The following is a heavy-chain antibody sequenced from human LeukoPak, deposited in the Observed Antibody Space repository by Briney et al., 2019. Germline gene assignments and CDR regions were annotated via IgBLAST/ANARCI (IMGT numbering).Heavy chain of an antibody. V-gene: IGHV4-30-2*01. CDR2: IYHSGST. CDR1: GGSINIGGYY. D-gene: IGHD6-19*01. Sequence: SETLSLTCTVSGGSINIGGYYWSWIRQPPGKGLEWIGYIYHSGSTYYNPSLKSRVTISVDRSQNQFSLRLSSVTAADTAVYYCARDSSGSVAVLDYFDYWGQGTLVTVSS. J-gene: IGHJ4*02. CDR3: ARDSSGSVAVLDYFDY.